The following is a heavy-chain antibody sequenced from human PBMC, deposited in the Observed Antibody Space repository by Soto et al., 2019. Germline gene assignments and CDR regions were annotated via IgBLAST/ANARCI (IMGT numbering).Heavy chain of an antibody. J-gene: IGHJ4*02. V-gene: IGHV3-23*01. CDR1: GFTFSSYA. CDR3: AKEGEWYYGSGVRPFDY. D-gene: IGHD3-10*01. CDR2: ISGSGGST. Sequence: ELQLLESGGGLVQPGGSLRLSCAASGFTFSSYAMSCGRQAPGKGLAWVSAISGSGGSTYYADSVKGRFTISRDNSKNKLSLQMNSLRAEDTAVYYCAKEGEWYYGSGVRPFDYWGQGTLVTVSS.